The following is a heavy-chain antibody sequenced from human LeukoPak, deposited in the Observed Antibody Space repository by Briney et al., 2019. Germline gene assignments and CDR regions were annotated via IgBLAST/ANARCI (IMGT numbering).Heavy chain of an antibody. Sequence: PGGSLRLSCAASGFTFSNAWMSWVRQAPGKGLEWVGRIKSKTDGGTTDYAAPVKGRFTITRDDSKNTLYLQMNSLKTEDTAVYYCTTDRDDYGDYVDYWGQGTLVTVSS. CDR1: GFTFSNAW. CDR2: IKSKTDGGTT. CDR3: TTDRDDYGDYVDY. J-gene: IGHJ4*02. D-gene: IGHD4-17*01. V-gene: IGHV3-15*01.